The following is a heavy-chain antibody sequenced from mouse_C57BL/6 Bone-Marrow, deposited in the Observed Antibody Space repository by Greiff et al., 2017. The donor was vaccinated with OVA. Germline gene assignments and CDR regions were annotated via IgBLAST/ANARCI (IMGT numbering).Heavy chain of an antibody. V-gene: IGHV5-4*01. CDR3: ARAGGAWFAY. D-gene: IGHD4-1*01. CDR1: GFTFSSYA. CDR2: LSDGGSYT. Sequence: EVQLVESGGGLVKPGGSLKLSCAASGFTFSSYAMSWVRQTPEKRLEWVATLSDGGSYTYSPDNVKGRFTISRDNAKNNLYLQMSHLKSEDTAMYYCARAGGAWFAYWGQGTLVTVSA. J-gene: IGHJ3*01.